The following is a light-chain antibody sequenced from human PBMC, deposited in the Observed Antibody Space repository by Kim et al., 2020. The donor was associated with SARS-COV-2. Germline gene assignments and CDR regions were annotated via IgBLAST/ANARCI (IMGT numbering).Light chain of an antibody. CDR3: QQYGFT. Sequence: EIVLTQPPGTLSLSPGERATLSCRASQSVSSSYLAWYQQKPGQAPRLLIYGASSRATGIPDRFSGSGSGTDFTLTISRLEPEDFAVYYCQQYGFTFGQGTRLEIK. V-gene: IGKV3-20*01. CDR1: QSVSSSY. CDR2: GAS. J-gene: IGKJ5*01.